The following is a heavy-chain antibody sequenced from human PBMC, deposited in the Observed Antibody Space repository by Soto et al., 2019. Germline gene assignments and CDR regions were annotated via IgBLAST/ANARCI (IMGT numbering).Heavy chain of an antibody. CDR3: ARGPWDGDYDY. D-gene: IGHD4-17*01. CDR1: GGSFSGYY. Sequence: SETLSLTCAVYGGSFSGYYWSWIRQPPGKGLEWIGEINHSGSTNYNPSLKSRVTISVDTSKNQFSLKLSSVTAADTAVYYCARGPWDGDYDYWGQGTLVTVSS. CDR2: INHSGST. V-gene: IGHV4-34*01. J-gene: IGHJ4*02.